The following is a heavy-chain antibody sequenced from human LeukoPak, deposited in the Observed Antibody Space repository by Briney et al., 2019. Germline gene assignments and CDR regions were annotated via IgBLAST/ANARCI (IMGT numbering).Heavy chain of an antibody. CDR3: AKDMATQYYYDTSGIGY. Sequence: GRSLRLSCAASGFTFDDYAMHWVRQAPGKGLEWVSGTSWNSGTIGYADSVKGRFTISRDNAKNSLYLQMNSLRAEDTALYYCAKDMATQYYYDTSGIGYWGQGTLVTVSS. CDR2: TSWNSGTI. CDR1: GFTFDDYA. V-gene: IGHV3-9*01. D-gene: IGHD3-22*01. J-gene: IGHJ4*02.